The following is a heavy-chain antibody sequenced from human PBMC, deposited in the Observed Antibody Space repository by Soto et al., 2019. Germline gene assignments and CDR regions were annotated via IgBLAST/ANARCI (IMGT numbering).Heavy chain of an antibody. V-gene: IGHV3-23*01. CDR2: ISGSDGST. Sequence: PGGSLRLSCAASGFTFSSYAMSWVRQAPGKGLEWVSAISGSDGSTYYADSVKGRYTISRDNSKNTLYLQMNSLRAEDTAVYYCAKGTTPTYYYYYMDVWGKGTTVTVSS. CDR3: AKGTTPTYYYYYMDV. D-gene: IGHD1-7*01. CDR1: GFTFSSYA. J-gene: IGHJ6*03.